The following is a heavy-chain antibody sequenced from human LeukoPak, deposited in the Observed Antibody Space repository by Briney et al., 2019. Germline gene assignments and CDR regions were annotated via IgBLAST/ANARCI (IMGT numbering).Heavy chain of an antibody. D-gene: IGHD3-16*02. CDR2: IYYSGST. CDR1: GGSISSYY. CDR3: ARGVRDYVWGSYRYRDAVASNWFDP. J-gene: IGHJ5*02. Sequence: SETLSLTCTVSGGSISSYYWSWIRQPPGKGLEWIGYIYYSGSTNYNPSLKSRVTISVDTSKNQFSLKLSSVTAADTAVYYCARGVRDYVWGSYRYRDAVASNWFDPWGQGTLVTVSS. V-gene: IGHV4-59*12.